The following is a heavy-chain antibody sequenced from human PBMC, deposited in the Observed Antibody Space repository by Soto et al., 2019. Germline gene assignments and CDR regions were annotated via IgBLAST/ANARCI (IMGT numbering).Heavy chain of an antibody. D-gene: IGHD2-21*01. CDR1: GDCIYSRVV. CDR2: VFHTGNT. Sequence: LRCAVSGDCIYSRVVWIWVRQPPGKGLEWIGEVFHTGNTNYNPSLKSRVTMSVDKSTNEFSLKVTSVTAADTAIYYCVRKAWVRLDYLGQRALVT. CDR3: VRKAWVRLDY. V-gene: IGHV4-4*02. J-gene: IGHJ4*02.